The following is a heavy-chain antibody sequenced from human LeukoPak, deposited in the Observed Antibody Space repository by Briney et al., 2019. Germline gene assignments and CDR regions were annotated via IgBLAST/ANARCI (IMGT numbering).Heavy chain of an antibody. V-gene: IGHV3-21*01. J-gene: IGHJ3*02. Sequence: PGGSLRLSCAASGFTFSSYSMNWVRQAPGKGLEWVSSISSSSSYIYYADSVKGRFTISRDNAKNSPYLQMNSLRAEDTAVYYCARDRTQDYGDYFDAFDIWGQGTMVTVSS. CDR1: GFTFSSYS. CDR2: ISSSSSYI. CDR3: ARDRTQDYGDYFDAFDI. D-gene: IGHD4-17*01.